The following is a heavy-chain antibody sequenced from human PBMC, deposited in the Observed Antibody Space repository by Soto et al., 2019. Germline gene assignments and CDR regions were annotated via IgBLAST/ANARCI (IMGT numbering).Heavy chain of an antibody. J-gene: IGHJ4*02. CDR1: GGSISSGGHY. Sequence: QVQLQESGPGLVKPSQALSLICTVSGGSISSGGHYWSWIRQHPGKGLEWIGYIYYTGTTYYNPSLRSRLTISVDASRNQSALRLSAVTAADTAVYYCAREDETGNDFDYWGQGTVVTVSS. CDR3: AREDETGNDFDY. D-gene: IGHD4-4*01. V-gene: IGHV4-31*03. CDR2: IYYTGTT.